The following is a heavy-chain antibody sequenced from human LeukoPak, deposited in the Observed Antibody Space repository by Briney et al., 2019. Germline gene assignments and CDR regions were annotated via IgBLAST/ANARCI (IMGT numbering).Heavy chain of an antibody. CDR3: ARAVLEMATISWFDP. D-gene: IGHD5-24*01. V-gene: IGHV4-30-4*01. J-gene: IGHJ5*02. CDR2: IYYSGST. Sequence: SQTLSLTCTVSGGSISSGDYYLSWIRQPPGKGLEWIGYIYYSGSTYYNPSLKSRVTISVGTSKNQFSLKLSSVTAADTAVYYCARAVLEMATISWFDPWGQGTLVTVSS. CDR1: GGSISSGDYY.